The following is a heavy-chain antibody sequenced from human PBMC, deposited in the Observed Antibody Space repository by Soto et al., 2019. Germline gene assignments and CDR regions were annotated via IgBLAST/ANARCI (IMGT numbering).Heavy chain of an antibody. V-gene: IGHV2-5*02. Sequence: QITLKESGPTLVNPTQTLTLTCSFSGFSLSTSGVGVGWIRQPPGKALEWLALIYWDDDKRYSPSLKSRLTITQDTSKHQVFLIMTNMDPVDTATYSCAHDVIGAYGMDVWGQGTTVTVSS. CDR1: GFSLSTSGVG. D-gene: IGHD3-22*01. CDR3: AHDVIGAYGMDV. J-gene: IGHJ6*02. CDR2: IYWDDDK.